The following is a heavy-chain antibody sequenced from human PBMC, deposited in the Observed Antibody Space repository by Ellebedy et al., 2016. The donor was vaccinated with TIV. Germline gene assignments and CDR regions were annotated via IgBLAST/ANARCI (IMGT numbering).Heavy chain of an antibody. J-gene: IGHJ6*02. V-gene: IGHV1-69*13. D-gene: IGHD3-9*01. CDR1: GGTFSSYA. CDR3: ARAEKYDILTGYYYYYYGMDV. CDR2: IIPIFGTA. Sequence: SVKVSXXASGGTFSSYAISWVRQAPGQGLEWMGGIIPIFGTANYAQKFQGRVTITADESTSTAYMELSSLRSEDTAVYYCARAEKYDILTGYYYYYYGMDVWGQGTTVTVSS.